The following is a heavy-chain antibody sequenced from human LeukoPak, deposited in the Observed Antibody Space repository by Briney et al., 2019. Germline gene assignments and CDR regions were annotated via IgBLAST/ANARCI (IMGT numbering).Heavy chain of an antibody. Sequence: GGSLRLSCAASGFTFSSYSMNWVRQAPGKGLEWVSYISSSSSTIYYADSVKGRFTISRDNAKNSLYLQMNSLRAEDTAVYYCARDPESIAARRTYFDYWGQGTLVTVSS. J-gene: IGHJ4*02. V-gene: IGHV3-48*01. CDR2: ISSSSSTI. CDR1: GFTFSSYS. CDR3: ARDPESIAARRTYFDY. D-gene: IGHD6-6*01.